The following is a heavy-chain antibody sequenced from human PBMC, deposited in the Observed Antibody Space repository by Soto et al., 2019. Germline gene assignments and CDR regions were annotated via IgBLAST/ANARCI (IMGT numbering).Heavy chain of an antibody. CDR2: IKSKAYGGTA. Sequence: EVQLVESGGGLVKPGGSLRLSCAASGFTFSDAWMNWARQAAGKGLEWVGRIKSKAYGGTADYSAPVRGRFTISRDDSTATMYLQMNSLETEDTGVYYCTSHDATEQNFVPYWGQGTLVTVSS. CDR3: TSHDATEQNFVPY. D-gene: IGHD1-7*01. J-gene: IGHJ4*02. V-gene: IGHV3-15*07. CDR1: GFTFSDAW.